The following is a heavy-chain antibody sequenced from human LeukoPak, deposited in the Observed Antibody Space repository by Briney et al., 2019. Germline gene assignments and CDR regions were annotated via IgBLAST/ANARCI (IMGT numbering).Heavy chain of an antibody. CDR2: IYYSGST. CDR3: ARTGSYSSGWYDY. Sequence: PSETLSLTCTVSGGSIISYYWSWIRQPPGKGLEWIGYIYYSGSTNYNPSLKSRVTISVDTSKNQFSLKLSSVTAADTAVYYCARTGSYSSGWYDYWGQGTLVTVSS. V-gene: IGHV4-59*01. CDR1: GGSIISYY. J-gene: IGHJ4*02. D-gene: IGHD6-19*01.